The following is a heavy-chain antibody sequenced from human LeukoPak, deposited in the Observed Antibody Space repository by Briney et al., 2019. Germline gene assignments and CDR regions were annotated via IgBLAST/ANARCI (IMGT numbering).Heavy chain of an antibody. CDR3: TRDGVYYYNSSCPYSH. D-gene: IGHD3-22*01. CDR2: IRSKAYGGTT. CDR1: GFTLGEYV. V-gene: IGHV3-49*03. Sequence: PGGSLRHFFTASGFTLGEYVMSWFRQAPGKGLEWVGFIRSKAYGGTTEYAASVKGRFTISRDDSKSIAYLQMNSLKTEDTAVYYCTRDGVYYYNSSCPYSHWGQGPLVTVSS. J-gene: IGHJ1*01.